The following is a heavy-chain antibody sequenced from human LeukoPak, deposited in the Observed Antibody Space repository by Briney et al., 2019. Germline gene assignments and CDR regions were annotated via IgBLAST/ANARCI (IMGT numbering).Heavy chain of an antibody. Sequence: PGGSLRLSCAASGFTVSSNYMSWVRQAPGKGLEWVSVIYGGGSTYYADSVKGRFTISRDNAKNSLYLQMNSLRAEDTAVYYCARGEYGSGSYHIDYWGQGTLVTVSS. V-gene: IGHV3-53*01. D-gene: IGHD3-10*01. CDR1: GFTVSSNY. J-gene: IGHJ4*02. CDR2: IYGGGST. CDR3: ARGEYGSGSYHIDY.